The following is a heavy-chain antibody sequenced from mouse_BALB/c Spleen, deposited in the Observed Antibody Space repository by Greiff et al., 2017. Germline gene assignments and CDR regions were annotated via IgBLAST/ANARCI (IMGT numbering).Heavy chain of an antibody. V-gene: IGHV1S22*01. J-gene: IGHJ3*01. CDR2: IYPGSGST. CDR3: TRSDYGSSYGFAY. Sequence: LQQPGSELVRPGASVKLSCKASGYTFTSYWMHWVKQRHGQGLEWIGNIYPGSGSTNYDEKFKSKGTLTVDTSSSTAYMHLSSLTSEDSAVYYCTRSDYGSSYGFAYWGQGTLVTVSA. D-gene: IGHD1-1*01. CDR1: GYTFTSYW.